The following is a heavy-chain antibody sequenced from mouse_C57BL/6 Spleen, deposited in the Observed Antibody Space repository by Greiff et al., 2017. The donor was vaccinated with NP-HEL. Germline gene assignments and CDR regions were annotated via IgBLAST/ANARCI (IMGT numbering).Heavy chain of an antibody. V-gene: IGHV1-20*01. Sequence: VQLKESGPELVKPGDSVKISCKASGYSFTGYFMNWVMQSHGKSLEWIGRINPYNGDTFYNQKFKGKATLTVDKSSSTAHMELRSLTSEDSAVYYCARGYYGSFPFDYWGQGTTLTVSS. CDR2: INPYNGDT. CDR3: ARGYYGSFPFDY. CDR1: GYSFTGYF. J-gene: IGHJ2*01. D-gene: IGHD1-1*01.